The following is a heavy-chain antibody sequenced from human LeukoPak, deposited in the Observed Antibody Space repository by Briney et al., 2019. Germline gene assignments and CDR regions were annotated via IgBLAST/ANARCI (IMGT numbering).Heavy chain of an antibody. CDR1: GFTFSSYA. CDR2: IWYDGSNK. V-gene: IGHV3-33*08. CDR3: ARGAAAGTYGLDV. J-gene: IGHJ6*02. Sequence: GGSLRLSCAASGFTFSSYAMHWVRQAPGKGLEWVAVIWYDGSNKYYADSVKGRFTISRDNSKNTLYLLMNSLRAEDTALYYCARGAAAGTYGLDVWGQGTTVTVSS. D-gene: IGHD6-13*01.